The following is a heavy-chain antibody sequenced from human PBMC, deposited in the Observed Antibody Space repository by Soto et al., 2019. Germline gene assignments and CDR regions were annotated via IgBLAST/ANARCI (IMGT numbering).Heavy chain of an antibody. CDR2: MYHGGFS. CDR3: ARTVAVAVTNVPDYFDY. D-gene: IGHD6-19*01. J-gene: IGHJ4*02. CDR1: GYAINSGYY. V-gene: IGHV4-38-2*01. Sequence: PSETLSLTCGVSGYAINSGYYWGWIRQSPGKGLEWIGNMYHGGFSYYNPSLKGRVTISVDTWKNRFSLNLRSVTAADTAVYYCARTVAVAVTNVPDYFDYWGQGMLVTVSS.